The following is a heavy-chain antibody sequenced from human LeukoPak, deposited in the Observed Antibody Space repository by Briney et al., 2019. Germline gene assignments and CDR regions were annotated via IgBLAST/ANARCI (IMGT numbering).Heavy chain of an antibody. CDR2: IIPIFGTA. V-gene: IGHV1-69*01. J-gene: IGHJ3*02. CDR1: GGTFSSYA. CDR3: ARGPYYYDSSGYYPRAFDI. D-gene: IGHD3-22*01. Sequence: SVTVSCKASGGTFSSYAISWVRPAPGQGLEWMGGIIPIFGTANYAQKFQGRVTITADESTSTAYMELSSLRSEDTAVYYCARGPYYYDSSGYYPRAFDIWGQGTMVTVSS.